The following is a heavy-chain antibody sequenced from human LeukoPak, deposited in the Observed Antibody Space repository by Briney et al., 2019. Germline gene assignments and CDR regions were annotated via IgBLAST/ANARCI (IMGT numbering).Heavy chain of an antibody. CDR2: TRYDESKT. CDR1: GFTFSSNG. Sequence: GGSLRLSCAASGFTFSSNGMHWGRQTPGKGLDWVAFTRYDESKTSYGDSVRGRFTISRDNSKNTLYLQMNSLTTDDSAVYYCAKARYSGSPALDFWGQGTLVTVSS. D-gene: IGHD1-26*01. J-gene: IGHJ4*02. V-gene: IGHV3-30*02. CDR3: AKARYSGSPALDF.